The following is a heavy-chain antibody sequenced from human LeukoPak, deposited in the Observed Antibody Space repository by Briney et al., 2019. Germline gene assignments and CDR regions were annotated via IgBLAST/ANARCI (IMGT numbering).Heavy chain of an antibody. CDR2: ISGSGGST. J-gene: IGHJ5*02. V-gene: IGHV3-23*01. D-gene: IGHD1-26*01. Sequence: GGSLRLSCAASGFTFSSYAMSWVRHAPRKGLEWVSAISGSGGSTYYADSVKGRFTISRDNSKNTMYLQMSTLRAEDTAVYYCARGNSGSYDQWGQGILVTVSS. CDR3: ARGNSGSYDQ. CDR1: GFTFSSYA.